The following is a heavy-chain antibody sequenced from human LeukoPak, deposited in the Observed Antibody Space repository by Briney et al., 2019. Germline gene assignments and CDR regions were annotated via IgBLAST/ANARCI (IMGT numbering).Heavy chain of an antibody. D-gene: IGHD3-22*01. CDR1: GFTFSSYA. Sequence: GGSLRLSCAASGFTFSSYAMHWVRQAPGKGLEWVAVISYDGSNKYYADSVKGRFTISRDNSKNTLYLQMNSLRAEDTAVYYCARVITLYDSSDYYYYYGMDVWGQGTTVTVSS. J-gene: IGHJ6*02. CDR2: ISYDGSNK. V-gene: IGHV3-30-3*01. CDR3: ARVITLYDSSDYYYYYGMDV.